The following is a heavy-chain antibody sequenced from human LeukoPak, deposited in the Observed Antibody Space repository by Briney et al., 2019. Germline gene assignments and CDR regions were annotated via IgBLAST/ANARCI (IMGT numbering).Heavy chain of an antibody. J-gene: IGHJ6*02. V-gene: IGHV5-51*01. CDR1: GYSFVDYW. D-gene: IGHD2-2*01. CDR2: IFPHDSDI. CDR3: ARHGIKGCSSVNCYTSFYYYGMDV. Sequence: GESLKISCKGSGYSFVDYWIGWVRQMPGKGPEGMGIIFPHDSDIKYSPSFQGQVTFSVDKSISTAYVQWSSLKASDTAIYYCARHGIKGCSSVNCYTSFYYYGMDVWGQGTTVTVSS.